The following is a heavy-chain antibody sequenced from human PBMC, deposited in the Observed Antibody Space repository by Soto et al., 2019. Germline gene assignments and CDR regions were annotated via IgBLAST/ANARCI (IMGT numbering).Heavy chain of an antibody. CDR3: ARDGGVSCISTSCYDSYYFDY. CDR2: IYYSGST. V-gene: IGHV4-39*07. Sequence: PSETLSLTCIVSGESISGTIYYWGWIRQPPGKGLEWIGSIYYSGSTYYNPSLKSRVTMSVDTSKNQFSLKLSSVTAADTAVYNCARDGGVSCISTSCYDSYYFDYWGQGTLVTVSS. CDR1: GESISGTIYY. J-gene: IGHJ4*02. D-gene: IGHD2-2*01.